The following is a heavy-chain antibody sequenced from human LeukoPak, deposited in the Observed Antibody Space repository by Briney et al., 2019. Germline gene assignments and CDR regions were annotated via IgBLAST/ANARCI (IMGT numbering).Heavy chain of an antibody. J-gene: IGHJ4*02. CDR1: GGSFSGYH. V-gene: IGHV4-34*01. D-gene: IGHD1-26*01. CDR2: INHSGST. CDR3: ARGQVGATPKYYFDY. Sequence: SETLSLTCAVYGGSFSGYHWSWIRQPPGKGLEWIGEINHSGSTNYNPSLKSRVTISVDTSKNQFSLKLSSVTAADTAVYYCARGQVGATPKYYFDYWGQGTLVTVSS.